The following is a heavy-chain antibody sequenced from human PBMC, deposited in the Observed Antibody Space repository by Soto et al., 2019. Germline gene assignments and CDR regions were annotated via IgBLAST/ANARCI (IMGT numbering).Heavy chain of an antibody. J-gene: IGHJ4*02. D-gene: IGHD3-9*01. CDR2: ISAYNGNT. V-gene: IGHV1-18*01. CDR3: ARDGLLTGHDFDY. Sequence: ASVKVSCKASGYTFTSYGISWVRQAPGQGLEWMGWISAYNGNTNYAQKLQGRVTITTDTSTSTAYMVLRSLRSDDTAVFYCARDGLLTGHDFDYWGQGTLVTVSS. CDR1: GYTFTSYG.